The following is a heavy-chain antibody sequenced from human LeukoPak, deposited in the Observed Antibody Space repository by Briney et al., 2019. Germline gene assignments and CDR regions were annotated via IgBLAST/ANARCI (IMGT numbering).Heavy chain of an antibody. CDR1: GFTFSSYG. CDR3: AKDFSTYYDFWSGYYVGYFQH. CDR2: ISDDGSNK. Sequence: GGSLRLSCAASGFTFSSYGMHWVRQAPGKGLEWVAVISDDGSNKYYADSVKGRFTISGDNSKNTLYLQMNSLRAEDTAVYYCAKDFSTYYDFWSGYYVGYFQHWGQGTLVTASS. J-gene: IGHJ1*01. D-gene: IGHD3-3*01. V-gene: IGHV3-30*18.